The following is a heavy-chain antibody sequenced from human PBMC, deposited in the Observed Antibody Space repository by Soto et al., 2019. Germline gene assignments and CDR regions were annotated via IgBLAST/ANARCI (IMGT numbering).Heavy chain of an antibody. D-gene: IGHD5-12*01. CDR2: ISAYNGNT. CDR3: ARDRSGYDSHWFDP. Sequence: ASVKVSCKASGYTFTSYGISWLRQAPGQGLEWMGWISAYNGNTNYAQKLQGRVTMTTDTSTSTAYMELRSLRSDDTAVYYCARDRSGYDSHWFDPWGQGTLVTVSS. CDR1: GYTFTSYG. J-gene: IGHJ5*02. V-gene: IGHV1-18*01.